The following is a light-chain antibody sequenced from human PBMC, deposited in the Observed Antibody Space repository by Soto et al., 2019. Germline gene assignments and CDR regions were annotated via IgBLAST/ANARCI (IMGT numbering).Light chain of an antibody. CDR2: GAS. CDR1: QTVSNN. V-gene: IGKV3-15*01. CDR3: QQYHKWPPFT. J-gene: IGKJ4*01. Sequence: EIVMTQSPATPSMSPGERVSISCRASQTVSNNLAWYQQKPGQAPRLLIYGASTRAIGVAARFSGSGSGTEFTLTITSLQSEDFAVYYCQQYHKWPPFTFGGGTVVEIK.